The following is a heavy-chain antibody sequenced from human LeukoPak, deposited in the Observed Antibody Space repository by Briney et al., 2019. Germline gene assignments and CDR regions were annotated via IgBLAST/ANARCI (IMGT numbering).Heavy chain of an antibody. Sequence: GGSLRLSCAASGFTFSSYGMHCVRQAPGKGLEWVAFIRYDGSNKYYADSVKGRFTISRDNSKNTLYLQMNSLRAEDTAVYYCARAPVEMATIIGFVDYWGQGTLVTVSS. CDR3: ARAPVEMATIIGFVDY. J-gene: IGHJ4*02. CDR1: GFTFSSYG. D-gene: IGHD5-24*01. CDR2: IRYDGSNK. V-gene: IGHV3-30*02.